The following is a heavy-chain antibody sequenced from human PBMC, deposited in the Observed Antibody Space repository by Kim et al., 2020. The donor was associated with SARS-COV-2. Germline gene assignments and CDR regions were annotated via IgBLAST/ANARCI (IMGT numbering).Heavy chain of an antibody. Sequence: ASVKVSCKASGYTFTNYATQWVRPAPEQWLEWMGWINAGNGNIQYSQKFQGRVTITSDTSASTAYMELNSLTSEDTAVYYCARDLFHSGFDYWGQGTLVTVSS. CDR2: INAGNGNI. D-gene: IGHD2-21*01. CDR1: GYTFTNYA. CDR3: ARDLFHSGFDY. J-gene: IGHJ4*02. V-gene: IGHV1-3*01.